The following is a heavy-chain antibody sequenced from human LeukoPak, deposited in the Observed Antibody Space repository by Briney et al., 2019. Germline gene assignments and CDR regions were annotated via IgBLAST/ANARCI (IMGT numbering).Heavy chain of an antibody. CDR1: GGSITRGGYF. V-gene: IGHV4-30-2*06. CDR2: MYHSGRGETS. D-gene: IGHD3-16*01. CDR3: VREVPMGQVGPIDF. J-gene: IGHJ4*02. Sequence: SETLSLTCTVSGGSITRGGYFWSWVRQSPGKGLEWIGYMYHSGRGETSYYNPSVKGRVTISVDTSKSQFSLKLSSVTAADTAVYFCVREVPMGQVGPIDFWGQGTLVTVSS.